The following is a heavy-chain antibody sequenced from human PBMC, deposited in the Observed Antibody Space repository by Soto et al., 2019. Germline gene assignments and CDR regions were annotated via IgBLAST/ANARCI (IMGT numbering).Heavy chain of an antibody. CDR3: ARDVGQKRKHKDGNWFDP. J-gene: IGHJ5*02. Sequence: SETLSLTCTVSGGSISSGGYYWSWIRQHPGKGLEWIGYIYYSGSTYYNPSLKSRVTISVDTSKNQFSLKLSSVTAADTAVYYCARDVGQKRKHKDGNWFDPWGQGTLVTVSS. V-gene: IGHV4-31*03. CDR1: GGSISSGGYY. CDR2: IYYSGST.